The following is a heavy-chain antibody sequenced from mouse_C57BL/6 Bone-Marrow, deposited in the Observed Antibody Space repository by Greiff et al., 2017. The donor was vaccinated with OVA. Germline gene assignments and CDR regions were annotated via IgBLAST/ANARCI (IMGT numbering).Heavy chain of an antibody. D-gene: IGHD1-1*01. V-gene: IGHV1-55*01. CDR3: ARSITTVVKDYAMDY. J-gene: IGHJ4*01. Sequence: QVQLQQPGAELVKPGASVKMSCKASGYTFTSYWITWVKQRPGQGLEWIGDLYPGSGSTNYNEKFKSKATLTVDTSSSTAYMQLRSLTSEDSAVYYCARSITTVVKDYAMDYWGQGTSVTVSS. CDR2: LYPGSGST. CDR1: GYTFTSYW.